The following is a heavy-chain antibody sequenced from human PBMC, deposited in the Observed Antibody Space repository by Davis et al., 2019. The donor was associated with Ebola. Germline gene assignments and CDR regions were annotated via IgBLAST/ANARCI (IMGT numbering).Heavy chain of an antibody. CDR3: ARGDSVVPNPHFDY. D-gene: IGHD3-22*01. CDR2: INPNSGGT. CDR1: RYTFTGYY. J-gene: IGHJ4*02. Sequence: ASVKVSCKASRYTFTGYYMHWVRQAPGQGREWMGWINPNSGGTNYAQKFQGWVTMTRDTSISTAYMELSRLRSDDTAVYYCARGDSVVPNPHFDYWGQGTLVTVSS. V-gene: IGHV1-2*04.